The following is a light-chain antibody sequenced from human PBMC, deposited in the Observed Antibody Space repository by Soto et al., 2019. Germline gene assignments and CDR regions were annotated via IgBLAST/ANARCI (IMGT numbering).Light chain of an antibody. J-gene: IGKJ2*01. CDR1: QSVSSN. CDR3: QQYNNWPRT. Sequence: EIVMTQSPATLSVSPGERATVSCRASQSVSSNLAWYQQKPGQAPRLLIYGASTRATGIPARFSGSGSGTEFTLTIGSLQSEDFAVYYCQQYNNWPRTFGQGTKLAIK. CDR2: GAS. V-gene: IGKV3-15*01.